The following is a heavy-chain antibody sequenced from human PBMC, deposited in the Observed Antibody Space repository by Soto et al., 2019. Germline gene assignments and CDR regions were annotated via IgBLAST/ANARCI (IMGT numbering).Heavy chain of an antibody. CDR1: GFTFSSYA. CDR3: ARDMEPYDSSGYYCGDY. V-gene: IGHV3-30-3*01. D-gene: IGHD3-22*01. J-gene: IGHJ4*02. Sequence: QVQLVESGGGVVQPGRSLRLPCAASGFTFSSYAMHWVRQAPGKGLEWVAVISYDGSNKYYADSVKGRFTISRDNSKNTLYLQMNSLRAEDTAVYYCARDMEPYDSSGYYCGDYWGQGTLVTVSS. CDR2: ISYDGSNK.